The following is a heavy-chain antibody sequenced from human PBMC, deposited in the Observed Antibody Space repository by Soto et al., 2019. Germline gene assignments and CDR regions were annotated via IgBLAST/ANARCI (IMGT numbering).Heavy chain of an antibody. Sequence: QVQLQESGPGLVKPSETLSLTFTFSGGSISSYYWSWIRQPPGKGLEWIGYIYYSGSTNYNPSLKSPVTISVDTSKNQFSLKLSSVTAADTAVYYCARGWAAAGIDYYGMDVWGQGTTVTVSS. CDR3: ARGWAAAGIDYYGMDV. CDR1: GGSISSYY. D-gene: IGHD6-13*01. J-gene: IGHJ6*02. V-gene: IGHV4-59*01. CDR2: IYYSGST.